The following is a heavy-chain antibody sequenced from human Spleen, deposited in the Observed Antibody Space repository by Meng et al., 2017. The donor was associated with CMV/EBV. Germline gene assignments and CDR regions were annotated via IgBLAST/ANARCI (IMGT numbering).Heavy chain of an antibody. D-gene: IGHD3-16*01. CDR2: IYPGDPDA. J-gene: IGHJ3*02. Sequence: KVSCKGSGYIFTNYWIGWVRQMPGKGLEWMGIIYPGDPDARYRPSFEGQVTISADKSINTAYLQWSSLKASDTAMYYCARPLREVPPYAFDIWGQGTMVTVSS. V-gene: IGHV5-51*01. CDR3: ARPLREVPPYAFDI. CDR1: GYIFTNYW.